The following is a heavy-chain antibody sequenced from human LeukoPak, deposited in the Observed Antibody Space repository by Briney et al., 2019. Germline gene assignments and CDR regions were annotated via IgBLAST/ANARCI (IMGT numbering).Heavy chain of an antibody. CDR2: IKQDGSEK. CDR3: ARDGGYYGSGIF. Sequence: GGSLRLSCAASGFTFSSYSMNWVRQAPGKGLEWVANIKQDGSEKYYVDSVKGRFTISRDNAKNSLYLQMNSLRAEDTAVYYCARDGGYYGSGIFRGQGTMVTVSS. D-gene: IGHD3-10*01. V-gene: IGHV3-7*01. CDR1: GFTFSSYS. J-gene: IGHJ3*01.